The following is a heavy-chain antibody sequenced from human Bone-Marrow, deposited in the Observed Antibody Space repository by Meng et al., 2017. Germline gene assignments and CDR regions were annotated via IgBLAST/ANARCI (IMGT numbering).Heavy chain of an antibody. D-gene: IGHD6-19*01. CDR2: IYYSGST. CDR1: GGSISSGDYY. J-gene: IGHJ4*02. Sequence: QVQLQESGPGLVKPSQTLSLTCTVSGGSISSGDYYWSWIRQPPGRGLEWIGYIYYSGSTYYNPSLKSRVTISVDTSKNQFSLRLSSVTAADTAVYYCARESSSGSYYFDYWGQGTLVTVSS. V-gene: IGHV4-30-4*01. CDR3: ARESSSGSYYFDY.